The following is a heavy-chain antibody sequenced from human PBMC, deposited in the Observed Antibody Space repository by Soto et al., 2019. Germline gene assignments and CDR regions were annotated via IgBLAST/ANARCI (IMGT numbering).Heavy chain of an antibody. CDR2: IIPIFGTA. Sequence: SVKVSCKASGGTFSSYAISWVRQAPGQGLEWMGGIIPIFGTANYAQKFQGRVTITADESTSTAYMELSSLRSEDTAVYYGARVYCSSTSCYSYYYYGMDVWGQGTTVTVSS. J-gene: IGHJ6*02. CDR1: GGTFSSYA. D-gene: IGHD2-2*02. V-gene: IGHV1-69*13. CDR3: ARVYCSSTSCYSYYYYGMDV.